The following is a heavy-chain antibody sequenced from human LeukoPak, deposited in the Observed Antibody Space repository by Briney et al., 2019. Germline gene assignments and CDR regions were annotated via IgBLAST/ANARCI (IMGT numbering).Heavy chain of an antibody. CDR1: GASINSHY. V-gene: IGHV4-4*07. D-gene: IGHD4/OR15-4a*01. CDR2: IYISGST. Sequence: PSETLSLTCSVSGASINSHYWTWIRQPAGKGLEWIGRIYISGSTNHSPSLKSRVTMSVDTSKNQFSLSLISVTAADTAVYYCARALNPLTGTYYFDYWGQGTLVTVSS. J-gene: IGHJ4*02. CDR3: ARALNPLTGTYYFDY.